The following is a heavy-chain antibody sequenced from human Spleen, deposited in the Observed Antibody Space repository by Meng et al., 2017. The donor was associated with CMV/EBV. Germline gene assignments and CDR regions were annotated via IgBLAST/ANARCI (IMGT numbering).Heavy chain of an antibody. CDR2: TYYRSKWYN. CDR1: GDSVSSDSAG. V-gene: IGHV6-1*01. CDR3: AREPTTEPGESYFDY. D-gene: IGHD4-17*01. J-gene: IGHJ4*02. Sequence: SETLSLTCAISGDSVSSDSAGWNWIRQSPSRGLEWLGRTYYRSKWYNDYAVSVKSRITINPDTSKNQFSLQLNSVTPEDTAVYYCAREPTTEPGESYFDYWGQGTLVTVSS.